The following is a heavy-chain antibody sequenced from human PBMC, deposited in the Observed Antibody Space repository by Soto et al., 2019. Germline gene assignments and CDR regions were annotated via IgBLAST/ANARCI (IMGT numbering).Heavy chain of an antibody. Sequence: GGSLRLSCAASGFTFSNYAMTWVRQAPGKGLKWVAAISGGGGGTYYADPVKGRFTISRDNSKNTLHLQMNNLRAEDTATYYCVKDKKYDILSAWDALDIWGHGTLVTVSS. D-gene: IGHD3-9*01. CDR2: ISGGGGGT. J-gene: IGHJ3*02. CDR3: VKDKKYDILSAWDALDI. V-gene: IGHV3-23*01. CDR1: GFTFSNYA.